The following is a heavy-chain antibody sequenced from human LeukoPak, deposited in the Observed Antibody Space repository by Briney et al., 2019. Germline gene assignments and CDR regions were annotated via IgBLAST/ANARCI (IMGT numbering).Heavy chain of an antibody. V-gene: IGHV6-1*01. Sequence: SQTLSLTCAISGDSVSINSAALNWIRQSPSRCLEWLGSTYYRSKWYNDYSVSVKSRITINPDTSKNQFSLLFNSVTPEDTAVYYCARDFRGYYYLGGLDYWGQGALVTVSS. CDR1: GDSVSINSAA. CDR3: ARDFRGYYYLGGLDY. J-gene: IGHJ4*02. D-gene: IGHD3-22*01. CDR2: TYYRSKWYN.